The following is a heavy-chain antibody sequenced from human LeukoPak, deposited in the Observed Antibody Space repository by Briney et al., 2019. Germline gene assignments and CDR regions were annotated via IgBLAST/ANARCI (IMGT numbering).Heavy chain of an antibody. D-gene: IGHD4-23*01. CDR3: ARDPSTVVTLPYYFDF. V-gene: IGHV4-34*01. Sequence: SETLSLTCAVSGGSFFGSHWHCIRQSPEKGLEWIGEINHSGRTNYNPSLKSRVTISVDTSKSQFFLKLTSVTAADTAMFLCARDPSTVVTLPYYFDFWGQGTLVTVSA. J-gene: IGHJ4*02. CDR2: INHSGRT. CDR1: GGSFFGSH.